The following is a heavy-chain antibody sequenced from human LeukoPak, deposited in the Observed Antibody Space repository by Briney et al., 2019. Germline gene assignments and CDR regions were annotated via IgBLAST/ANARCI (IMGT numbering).Heavy chain of an antibody. CDR3: ARVLVREAGRGYFDY. V-gene: IGHV4-59*01. J-gene: IGHJ4*02. CDR2: IYYSGST. D-gene: IGHD3-10*01. CDR1: GCSISSYY. Sequence: SETLSLTCTVSGCSISSYYWSWIRQPPGKGLEWIGYIYYSGSTNYNPSLKSRVTISVDTSKNQFSLKLSSVTAADTAVYYCARVLVREAGRGYFDYWGQGTLVTVSS.